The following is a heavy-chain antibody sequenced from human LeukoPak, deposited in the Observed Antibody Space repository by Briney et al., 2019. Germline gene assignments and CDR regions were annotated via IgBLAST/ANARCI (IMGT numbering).Heavy chain of an antibody. D-gene: IGHD3-10*01. CDR1: GGSISRSRDY. Sequence: SETLSLTCTVSGGSISRSRDYWGWIRQPPGKGLEWIGSIYYSGSTYYNPSLKSRVTMSVDTSKNQFSLKLSSVTAADTAVYYCASTYYGSGSYYYFDYWGQGTLVTVSS. CDR3: ASTYYGSGSYYYFDY. V-gene: IGHV4-39*07. CDR2: IYYSGST. J-gene: IGHJ4*02.